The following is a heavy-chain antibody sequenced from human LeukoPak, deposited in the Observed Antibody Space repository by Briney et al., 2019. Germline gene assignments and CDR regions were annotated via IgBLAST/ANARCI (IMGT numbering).Heavy chain of an antibody. V-gene: IGHV4-38-2*02. D-gene: IGHD6-19*01. CDR1: GYSISSRYY. CDR2: IYHSGST. CDR3: ARDASGWYFGYFDY. J-gene: IGHJ4*02. Sequence: SETLSLTCAVSGYSISSRYYWGWIRQPPGKGLGWIGSIYHSGSTYYNPSLKSRVTISVDTSKNQCSLKLSSVIAANTAVYYCARDASGWYFGYFDYWGQGTRVTVSS.